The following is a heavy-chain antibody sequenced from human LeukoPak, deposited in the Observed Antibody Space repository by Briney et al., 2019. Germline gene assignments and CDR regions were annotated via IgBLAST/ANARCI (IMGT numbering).Heavy chain of an antibody. J-gene: IGHJ4*02. CDR3: ARELHSSGWYSVYYFDY. CDR2: INHSGST. Sequence: SETLPLTCAVYGGSFSGYYWSWIRQPPGKGLEWIGEINHSGSTNYNPSLKSRVTISVDTSKNQFSLKLSSVTAADTAVYYCARELHSSGWYSVYYFDYWGQGTLVTVSS. CDR1: GGSFSGYY. D-gene: IGHD6-19*01. V-gene: IGHV4-34*01.